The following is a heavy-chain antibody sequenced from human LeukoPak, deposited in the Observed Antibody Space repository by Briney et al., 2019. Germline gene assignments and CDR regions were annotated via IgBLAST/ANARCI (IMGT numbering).Heavy chain of an antibody. D-gene: IGHD5-12*01. CDR2: IYSSGST. J-gene: IGHJ5*02. Sequence: PETLSLTCTVSGDSISSFYWSWIRQPAGKGLEWIGRIYSSGSTNYNPSLESRVTMSVDTSKNQLSLKLSSVTAADTAVYYCAKGLPYTGYDYWFDPWGQGTLVTVSS. V-gene: IGHV4-4*07. CDR1: GDSISSFY. CDR3: AKGLPYTGYDYWFDP.